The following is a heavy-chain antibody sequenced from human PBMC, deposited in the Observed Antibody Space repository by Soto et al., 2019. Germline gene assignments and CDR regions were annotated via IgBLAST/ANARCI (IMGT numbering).Heavy chain of an antibody. CDR3: ARMYYYDSSGYDY. CDR2: ISRSGSTI. Sequence: EVQLVESGGGLVQPGGSLRLSCAASGFTFSDYEMNWVRQAPGKGLEWVSYISRSGSTIYYADAVKGRFTISRDNAKNSLFLQMSSLRAEDTAVYYCARMYYYDSSGYDYWGQGTLVTVSS. CDR1: GFTFSDYE. J-gene: IGHJ4*02. V-gene: IGHV3-48*03. D-gene: IGHD3-22*01.